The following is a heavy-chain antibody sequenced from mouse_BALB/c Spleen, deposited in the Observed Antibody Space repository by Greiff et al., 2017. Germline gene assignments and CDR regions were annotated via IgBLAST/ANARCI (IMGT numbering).Heavy chain of an antibody. J-gene: IGHJ3*01. Sequence: QVQLKESGPGLVAPSQSLSITCTVSGFSLTSYGVHWVRQPPGKGLEWLGVIWAGGSTNYNSALMSRLSISKDNSKSQVFLKMNSLQTDDTAMYYCARDPEFAYWGQGTLVTVSA. CDR1: GFSLTSYG. V-gene: IGHV2-9*02. CDR3: ARDPEFAY. CDR2: IWAGGST.